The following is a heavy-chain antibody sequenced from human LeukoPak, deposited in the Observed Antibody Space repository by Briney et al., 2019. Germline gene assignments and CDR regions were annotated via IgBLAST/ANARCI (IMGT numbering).Heavy chain of an antibody. V-gene: IGHV1-69*05. CDR1: GGTFSSYA. D-gene: IGHD1-26*01. CDR3: ARDRGLGGSVVGRIYYFDY. CDR2: IIPIFGTA. Sequence: SVKVSCKASGGTFSSYAISWVRQAPGQGLEWMGRIIPIFGTANYAQKFQGRVTITTDESTSTAYMELSSLGSEDTAVYYCARDRGLGGSVVGRIYYFDYWGQGTLVTVSS. J-gene: IGHJ4*02.